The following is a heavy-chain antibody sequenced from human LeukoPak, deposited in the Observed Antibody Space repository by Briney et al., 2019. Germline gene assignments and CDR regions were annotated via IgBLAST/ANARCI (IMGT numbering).Heavy chain of an antibody. V-gene: IGHV3-30*02. CDR2: IRYDGNKK. CDR1: GFIFSNYG. D-gene: IGHD1-26*01. Sequence: GGSLRLSCAGSGFIFSNYGMHWVRQAPAKGLEWVAFIRYDGNKKYYADSVKGRFTISRDNSKNTLFLQMNSLRAEDTAVYYCARGSQWDLLGSCDYWGQGTLVTVSS. CDR3: ARGSQWDLLGSCDY. J-gene: IGHJ4*02.